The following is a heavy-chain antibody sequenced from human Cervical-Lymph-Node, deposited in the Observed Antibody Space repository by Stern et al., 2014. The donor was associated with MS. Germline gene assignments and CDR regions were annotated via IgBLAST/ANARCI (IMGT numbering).Heavy chain of an antibody. CDR1: GGTFSSYA. CDR3: ARVGYYGSGSYYADY. J-gene: IGHJ4*02. Sequence: QVQLMQSGAEVKKPGSSVKVSCKASGGTFSSYAISWVRQAPGQGLEWMGGIIPIFGTANYAQKFQGRVTITADESTSTAYMELSSLRSEDTAVYYCARVGYYGSGSYYADYWGQGTLVTVSS. V-gene: IGHV1-69*01. D-gene: IGHD3-10*01. CDR2: IIPIFGTA.